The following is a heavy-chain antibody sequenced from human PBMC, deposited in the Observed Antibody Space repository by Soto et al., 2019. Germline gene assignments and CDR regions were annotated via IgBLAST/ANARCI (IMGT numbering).Heavy chain of an antibody. CDR1: GYSFTSNW. J-gene: IGHJ3*02. V-gene: IGHV5-51*01. CDR3: ARRGIAGNDAFDI. Sequence: GESLKISFKGSGYSFTSNWIGWVRQMPGKGLECMGIIYPGDSDTRYSPSFQGQVTISADKSISTAYLQWSSLRASDTAMYYCARRGIAGNDAFDIWGQGTRVTVS. CDR2: IYPGDSDT. D-gene: IGHD1-20*01.